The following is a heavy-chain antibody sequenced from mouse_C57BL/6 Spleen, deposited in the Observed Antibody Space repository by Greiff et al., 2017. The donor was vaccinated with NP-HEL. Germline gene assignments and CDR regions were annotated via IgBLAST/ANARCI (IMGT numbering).Heavy chain of an antibody. Sequence: EVKLMESGGGLVQPGGSLSLSCAASGFTFTDYYMSWVRQPPGKALEWLGFIRNKANGYTTEYSASVKGRFTISRDNSPSILYLQMNALRAEDSATYYCARYRGYGSSSWFAYWGQGTLVTVSA. D-gene: IGHD1-1*01. J-gene: IGHJ3*01. CDR1: GFTFTDYY. V-gene: IGHV7-3*01. CDR3: ARYRGYGSSSWFAY. CDR2: IRNKANGYTT.